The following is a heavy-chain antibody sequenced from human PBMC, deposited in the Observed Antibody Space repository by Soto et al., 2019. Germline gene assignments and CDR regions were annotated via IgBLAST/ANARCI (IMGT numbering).Heavy chain of an antibody. Sequence: QMQLQESGPGLVKPSQTLSLSCTVSGGSISSSSYYWTWIRQHPGKGLEWIGNIYYTGNKYYNPSLKSRVTISVDRSKNQFSLKLNSVTAADTAVYYCARDHPVGYGMDVWGQGPTVTVSS. D-gene: IGHD1-26*01. CDR3: ARDHPVGYGMDV. CDR2: IYYTGNK. J-gene: IGHJ6*02. V-gene: IGHV4-31*03. CDR1: GGSISSSSYY.